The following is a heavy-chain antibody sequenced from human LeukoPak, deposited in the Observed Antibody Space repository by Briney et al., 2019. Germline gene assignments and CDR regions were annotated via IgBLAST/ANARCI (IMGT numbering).Heavy chain of an antibody. CDR1: GGSISSHY. D-gene: IGHD6-19*01. CDR2: IYYSGST. J-gene: IGHJ6*03. Sequence: SDTLSLTCTVSGGSISSHYWSWIRQPPGKGLEWIGDIYYSGSTNHNPSLKSRVTKSVDTSKNQSSLKLSSVTAADTAVYYCARVAAHQVNYYMDVWGKGTTVTVSS. CDR3: ARVAAHQVNYYMDV. V-gene: IGHV4-59*11.